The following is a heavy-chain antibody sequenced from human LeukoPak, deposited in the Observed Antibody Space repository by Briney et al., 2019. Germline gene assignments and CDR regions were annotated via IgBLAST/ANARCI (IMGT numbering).Heavy chain of an antibody. D-gene: IGHD3-22*01. V-gene: IGHV3-30*18. CDR2: ISYDGSNK. J-gene: IGHJ4*02. CDR3: GKDRLLGDSYYDNSGYGLDY. Sequence: GGSLRLSCAASGFTFSSYGMHWVRQAPGKGLEWVAVISYDGSNKYYADSVKGRFTISRDNSKNTVYLQMNSLRTEDTAVYYCGKDRLLGDSYYDNSGYGLDYWGQGTLVIVSS. CDR1: GFTFSSYG.